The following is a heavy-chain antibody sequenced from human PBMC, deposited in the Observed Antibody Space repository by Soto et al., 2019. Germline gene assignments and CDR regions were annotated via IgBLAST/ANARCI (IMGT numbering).Heavy chain of an antibody. J-gene: IGHJ5*02. D-gene: IGHD3-16*01. V-gene: IGHV4-31*03. CDR3: ARVATVARLYWFDP. CDR1: GGSISSGGYY. Sequence: QVQLQESGPGLVKPSQTLSLTCTVSGGSISSGGYYWSWIRQHPGKGLEWIGYIYYSGCTYYNPSLKSRVTISVDTSKNQFSLKLSSVTAADTAVYYCARVATVARLYWFDPWGQGTLVTVSS. CDR2: IYYSGCT.